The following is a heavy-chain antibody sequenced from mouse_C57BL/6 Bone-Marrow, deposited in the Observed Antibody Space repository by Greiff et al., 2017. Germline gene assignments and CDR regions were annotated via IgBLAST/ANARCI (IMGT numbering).Heavy chain of an antibody. Sequence: QVQLQQPGAELVRPGTSVKLSCKASGYTFTSYWMHWVKQRPGQGLEWIGVIDPSDSYTNYNQKFKGKAPLTVDTSSSTAYMQLSSLTSEDSAVYYCARSAWFAYWGQGTLVTVSA. CDR2: IDPSDSYT. CDR3: ARSAWFAY. J-gene: IGHJ3*01. V-gene: IGHV1-59*01. CDR1: GYTFTSYW.